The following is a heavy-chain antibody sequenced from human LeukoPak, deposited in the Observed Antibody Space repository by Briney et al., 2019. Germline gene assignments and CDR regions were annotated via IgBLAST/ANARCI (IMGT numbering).Heavy chain of an antibody. CDR3: ARVRDYGDYLYYFDY. J-gene: IGHJ4*02. V-gene: IGHV4-59*01. Sequence: PSETLSLTCPVSAGSISSYYWSSIRQPPGKGQEWIGYIYYSGSTNYNPSLKSRVTISVDTSKNQFSLKLSSVTAADTAVYYCARVRDYGDYLYYFDYWGQGTLVTVSS. CDR2: IYYSGST. CDR1: AGSISSYY. D-gene: IGHD4-17*01.